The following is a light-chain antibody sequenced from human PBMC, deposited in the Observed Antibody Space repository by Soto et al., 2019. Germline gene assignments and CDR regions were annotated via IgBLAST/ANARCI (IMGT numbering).Light chain of an antibody. J-gene: IGKJ2*01. V-gene: IGKV1-5*03. CDR2: EAS. CDR3: QQYNSYSYT. Sequence: DFQMTQSASTLSSSVGCRFSITCLASQSINNWLAWYQQKPGKAPKLLIYEASNLQSGVPSRFSGSGSGTEFILTISSLQPDDFATYYCQQYNSYSYTFGQGTKVDIK. CDR1: QSINNW.